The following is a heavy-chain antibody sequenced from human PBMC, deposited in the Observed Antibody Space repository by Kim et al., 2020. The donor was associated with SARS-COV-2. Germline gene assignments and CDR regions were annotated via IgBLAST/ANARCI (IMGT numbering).Heavy chain of an antibody. CDR1: GFTFSSYG. CDR2: IWYDGSNK. V-gene: IGHV3-33*06. D-gene: IGHD1-26*01. J-gene: IGHJ4*02. CDR3: AKDASYSGSYSGN. Sequence: GGSLRLSCATSGFTFSSYGMHWVRQGPGKGLEWVAVIWYDGSNKYYADSVRGRFTISRDNSKNTLYLQMTNLRAEDTAVYYCAKDASYSGSYSGNWGQG.